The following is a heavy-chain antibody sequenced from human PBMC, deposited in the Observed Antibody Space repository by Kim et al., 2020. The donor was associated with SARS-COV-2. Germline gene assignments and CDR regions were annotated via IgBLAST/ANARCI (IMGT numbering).Heavy chain of an antibody. CDR3: ARGVTAYYYYYYMDV. V-gene: IGHV3-13*01. Sequence: GSVKGRFTISRENAKNSLYLPMNSLRAGDTAVYYCARGVTAYYYYYYMDVWGKGTTVTVSS. J-gene: IGHJ6*03. D-gene: IGHD4-4*01.